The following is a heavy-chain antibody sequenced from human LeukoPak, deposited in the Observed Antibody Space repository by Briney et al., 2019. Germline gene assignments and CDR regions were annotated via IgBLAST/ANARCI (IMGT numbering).Heavy chain of an antibody. J-gene: IGHJ6*04. CDR2: INRDASEK. V-gene: IGHV3-7*01. CDR3: AELGITMIGGV. CDR1: GFTFSNYW. Sequence: PGGSLRLSCAASGFTFSNYWMTWVRQAPGKGLEWVANINRDASEKYYVDSVKGRFTISRDNAKSSLFLQMTSLRADDTAVYYCAELGITMIGGVWGKGTTVTISS. D-gene: IGHD3-10*02.